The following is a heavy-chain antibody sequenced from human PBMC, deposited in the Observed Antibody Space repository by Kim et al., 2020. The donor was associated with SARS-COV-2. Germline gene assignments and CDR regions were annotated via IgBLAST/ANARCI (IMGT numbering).Heavy chain of an antibody. J-gene: IGHJ5*02. CDR1: GYSFTSYW. CDR2: IYPGDSDT. Sequence: GESLKISCKGSGYSFTSYWIGWVRQMPGKGLEWMGIIYPGDSDTRYSPSFQGQVTISADKSISTAYLQWSSLKASDTAMYYCYAYCGGDCYSNWFDPWGQETLVTVSS. V-gene: IGHV5-51*01. CDR3: YAYCGGDCYSNWFDP. D-gene: IGHD2-21*02.